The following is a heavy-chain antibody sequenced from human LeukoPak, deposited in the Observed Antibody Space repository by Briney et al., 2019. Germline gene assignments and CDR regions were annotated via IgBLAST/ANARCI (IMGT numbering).Heavy chain of an antibody. CDR3: AKEGSGSYGRGVFDY. CDR1: GFTFSSYA. J-gene: IGHJ4*02. D-gene: IGHD1-26*01. CDR2: ISGSGGST. V-gene: IGHV3-23*01. Sequence: GGSLRLSCAASGFTFSSYAMSWVRQAPGEGLEWVSAISGSGGSTYYADSVKGRFTISRDNSKNTLYLQMNSLRAEDTAVYYCAKEGSGSYGRGVFDYWGQGTLVTVSS.